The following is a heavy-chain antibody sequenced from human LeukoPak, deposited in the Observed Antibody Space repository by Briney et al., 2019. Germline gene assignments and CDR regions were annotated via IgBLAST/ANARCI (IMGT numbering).Heavy chain of an antibody. CDR2: ITSSSSYI. Sequence: PGGSLRLSCAASGLTFSSYHMNWVRQAPGKGLEWVSSITSSSSYIYYADSVKGRFTISRDNAKNSLYLQMNSLRAEDTAVYYCARKDPGYSGSSDFDSWGQGTLVTVSS. V-gene: IGHV3-21*04. D-gene: IGHD5-12*01. CDR1: GLTFSSYH. CDR3: ARKDPGYSGSSDFDS. J-gene: IGHJ4*02.